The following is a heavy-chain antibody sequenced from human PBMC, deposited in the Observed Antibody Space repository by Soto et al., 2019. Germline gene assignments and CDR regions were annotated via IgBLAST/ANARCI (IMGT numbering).Heavy chain of an antibody. CDR1: GYTFTSYY. D-gene: IGHD2-15*01. Sequence: ASVKVSCKASGYTFTSYYMHWVRQAPGQGLEWMGIINPSGGSTSYAQKFQGRVTMTRDTSTSTVYMELSSLRSEDTAVYYCAAPLGYCSGGNCYSGSAFDIWGQGTMVTVSS. V-gene: IGHV1-46*01. CDR3: AAPLGYCSGGNCYSGSAFDI. CDR2: INPSGGST. J-gene: IGHJ3*02.